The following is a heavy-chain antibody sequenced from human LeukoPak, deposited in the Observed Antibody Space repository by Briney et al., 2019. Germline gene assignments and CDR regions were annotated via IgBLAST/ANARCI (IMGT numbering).Heavy chain of an antibody. J-gene: IGHJ4*02. CDR1: GFTFSSYA. CDR3: AKDLDTVVVPAAMES. D-gene: IGHD2-2*03. CDR2: ISGSGGST. Sequence: GSLRLSCAASGFTFSSYAMSWVRQAPGKGLELVSAISGSGGSTYYADSVKGRFTISRDNSKNTLYLQMNSLRAEDTAVYHCAKDLDTVVVPAAMESWGQGTLVTVSS. V-gene: IGHV3-23*01.